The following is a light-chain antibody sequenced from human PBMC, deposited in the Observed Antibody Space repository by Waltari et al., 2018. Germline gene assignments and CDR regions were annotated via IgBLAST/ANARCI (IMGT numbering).Light chain of an antibody. Sequence: ETVLTQSPANMSLSPGETVTLSCRASQSINNWLAWYQQRPGQPPRLLIYDASARATGILARFSGSGSGTDFTLTISSLEPEDFAVYYCQQRADWPPYTFGQGTKLEI. CDR3: QQRADWPPYT. J-gene: IGKJ2*01. V-gene: IGKV3-11*01. CDR1: QSINNW. CDR2: DAS.